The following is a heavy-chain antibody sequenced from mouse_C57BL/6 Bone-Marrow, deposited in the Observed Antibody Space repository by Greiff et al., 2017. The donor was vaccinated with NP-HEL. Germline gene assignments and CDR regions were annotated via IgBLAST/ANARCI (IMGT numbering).Heavy chain of an antibody. Sequence: VQLQQSGPELVKPGASVKISCKASGYAFSSSWMNWVKQRPGKGLEWIGRIYPGDGDTNYNGKFKGKATLTADKSSSTAYMQLSSLTSEDSAVYFCARGDSSGYYAMDYWGQGTSVTVSS. CDR2: IYPGDGDT. CDR3: ARGDSSGYYAMDY. V-gene: IGHV1-82*01. CDR1: GYAFSSSW. D-gene: IGHD3-2*02. J-gene: IGHJ4*01.